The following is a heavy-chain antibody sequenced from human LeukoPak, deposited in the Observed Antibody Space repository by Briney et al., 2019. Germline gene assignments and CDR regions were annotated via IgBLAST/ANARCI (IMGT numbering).Heavy chain of an antibody. D-gene: IGHD5-24*01. CDR2: IYYSGST. CDR1: GGSVNSGSYY. CDR3: ARDPGEMATIWEAAFDI. V-gene: IGHV4-61*01. J-gene: IGHJ3*02. Sequence: SETLSLTCTVSGGSVNSGSYYWSWIRQPPGKGLEWIGYIYYSGSTNSNPSLKSRVTISVDTSKNQFSLKLSSVTAADTAVYYCARDPGEMATIWEAAFDIWGQGTMVTVSS.